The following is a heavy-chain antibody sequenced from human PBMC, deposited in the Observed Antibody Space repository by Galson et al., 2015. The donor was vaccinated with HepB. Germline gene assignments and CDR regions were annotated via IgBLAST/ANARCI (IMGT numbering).Heavy chain of an antibody. Sequence: SVKVSCKASGYTFTSYAMNWVRQAPGQGLEWMGWISAYNGNTNYAQKPQGRVTMTTDTSTSTAYMELRSLRSEDTAVYYCARDHHGGSYLDYWGQGTLVTVSS. V-gene: IGHV1-18*01. CDR3: ARDHHGGSYLDY. CDR2: ISAYNGNT. D-gene: IGHD1-26*01. CDR1: GYTFTSYA. J-gene: IGHJ4*02.